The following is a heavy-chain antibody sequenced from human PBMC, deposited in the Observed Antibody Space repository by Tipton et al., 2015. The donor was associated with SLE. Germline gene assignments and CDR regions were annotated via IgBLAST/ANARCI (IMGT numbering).Heavy chain of an antibody. Sequence: TLSLTCAVYGGSFSGYYWSWIRQPPGKGLEWIGYIYYTGSTNYNPSLKSRVTISVDTSKNQFSLKLSSVTAADTAVYYCARDWDGDAFDIWGQGTMVTVSS. CDR2: IYYTGST. CDR3: ARDWDGDAFDI. V-gene: IGHV4-59*12. D-gene: IGHD5-24*01. J-gene: IGHJ3*02. CDR1: GGSFSGYY.